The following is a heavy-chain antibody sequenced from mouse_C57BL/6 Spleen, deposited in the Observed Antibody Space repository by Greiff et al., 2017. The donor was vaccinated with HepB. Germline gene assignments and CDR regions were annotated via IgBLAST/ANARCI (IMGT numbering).Heavy chain of an antibody. D-gene: IGHD4-1*01. CDR3: ARSEGLTGTWGVAY. V-gene: IGHV1-4*01. Sequence: VQLQQSGAELARPGASVKMSCKASGYTFTSYTMHWVKQRPGQGLEWIGYINPSSGYTKYNQKFKDKATLTADKSSSTAYMQLSSLTSEDSAVDYCARSEGLTGTWGVAYWGQGTLVTVSA. CDR2: INPSSGYT. J-gene: IGHJ3*01. CDR1: GYTFTSYT.